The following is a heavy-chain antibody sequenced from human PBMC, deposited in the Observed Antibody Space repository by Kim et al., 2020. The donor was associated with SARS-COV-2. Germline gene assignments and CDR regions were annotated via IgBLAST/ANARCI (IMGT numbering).Heavy chain of an antibody. CDR2: INYSGST. CDR3: ASRMAVAGTFWDFDL. D-gene: IGHD6-19*01. CDR1: GGSISSSSYY. J-gene: IGHJ2*01. V-gene: IGHV4-39*06. Sequence: SETLSLTCTVSGGSISSSSYYWVWIRQLPGLGLVWIGSINYSGSTYYNPSLKSRVIIPVDTSKNLFPLKLSSVTAAATAVYYFASRMAVAGTFWDFDLWGRGTLVTVSS.